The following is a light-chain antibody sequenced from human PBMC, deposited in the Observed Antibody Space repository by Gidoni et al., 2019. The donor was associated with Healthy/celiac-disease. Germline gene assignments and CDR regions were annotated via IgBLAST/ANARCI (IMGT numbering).Light chain of an antibody. J-gene: IGKJ5*01. CDR2: GAT. Sequence: EIVLSQSPGTLSLSPGERATLSCWASQSVSSSYLAWYQQKPGQAPRLLIYGATSRTTGIPDRFSGSGCGTDFTLTISRLEHEDFAVYYCQQDGSSPITFXQXTRLEIK. CDR3: QQDGSSPIT. CDR1: QSVSSSY. V-gene: IGKV3-20*01.